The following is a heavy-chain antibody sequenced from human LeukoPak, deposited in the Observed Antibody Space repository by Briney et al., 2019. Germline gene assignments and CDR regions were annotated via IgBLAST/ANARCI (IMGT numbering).Heavy chain of an antibody. CDR3: ARGGVNGDGAFDI. D-gene: IGHD1-1*01. CDR2: INHDGSGT. V-gene: IGHV3-74*01. CDR1: GFTFSSFW. Sequence: GGSLRLSCVASGFTFSSFWMHWVRHIPGKGLVWVGLINHDGSGTNYADSVKGRFTISRDNAKNTLYLQMNTLRVEDTAVYYCARGGVNGDGAFDIWGQGTMVTVSS. J-gene: IGHJ3*02.